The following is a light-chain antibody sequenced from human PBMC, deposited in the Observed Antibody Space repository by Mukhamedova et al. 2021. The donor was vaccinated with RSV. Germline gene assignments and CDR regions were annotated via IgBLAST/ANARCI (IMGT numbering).Light chain of an antibody. V-gene: IGLV2-11*01. J-gene: IGLJ2*01. Sequence: GGYNYVSWYQQHPGKASKLMIYDVSKRPSGVPDRFSGSKSGNTASLTISGLQAEDEADYYCCSYAGSYTFEVFGGGTKLTVL. CDR3: CSYAGSYTFEV. CDR1: GGYNY. CDR2: DVS.